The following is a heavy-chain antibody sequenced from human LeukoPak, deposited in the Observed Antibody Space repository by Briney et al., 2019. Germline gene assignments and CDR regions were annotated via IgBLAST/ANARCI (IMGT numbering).Heavy chain of an antibody. J-gene: IGHJ4*02. V-gene: IGHV3-53*01. CDR3: ARAQYYYDSGAYGPDY. D-gene: IGHD3-22*01. CDR1: GFDVSSNY. CDR2: LYGGDRT. Sequence: PGGSLRLSCAASGFDVSSNYMSWVRQAPGKGPEWVSVLYGGDRTYYADSVKGRLTISADKSSNTLYLQMNSLRAEDTAVYYCARAQYYYDSGAYGPDYWGQGTQVTVSS.